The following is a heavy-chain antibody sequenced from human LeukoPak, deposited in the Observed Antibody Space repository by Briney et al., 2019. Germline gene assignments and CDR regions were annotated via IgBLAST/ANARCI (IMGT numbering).Heavy chain of an antibody. D-gene: IGHD2/OR15-2a*01. CDR2: IYDSGNE. Sequence: PSETLSLTCTVSGGSISTSASYWGWIRQPPGKGLEWIGSIYDSGNEFYNPSLKSRVTISADTSMNQFSLKLNSVTAADTAMYYCARQISDYYYYYMDVWGEGITVTVSS. CDR1: GGSISTSASY. CDR3: ARQISDYYYYYMDV. J-gene: IGHJ6*03. V-gene: IGHV4-39*01.